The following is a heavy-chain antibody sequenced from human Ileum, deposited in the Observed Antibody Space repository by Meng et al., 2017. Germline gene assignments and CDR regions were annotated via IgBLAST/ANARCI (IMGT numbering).Heavy chain of an antibody. CDR3: ARVGYCESGSCHREWFDP. V-gene: IGHV4-59*01. J-gene: IGHJ5*02. CDR2: ISYVGLT. Sequence: LLQAWGPGLLKPSEPPSLTCLVSDGSIDNNSWTWIRQPPGKRLEWIGYISYVGLTDYNSSLKGRVTISLDTSKNQFSLTLTSVTAADTAVYYCARVGYCESGSCHREWFDPWGQGTLVTVSS. D-gene: IGHD3-22*01. CDR1: DGSIDNNS.